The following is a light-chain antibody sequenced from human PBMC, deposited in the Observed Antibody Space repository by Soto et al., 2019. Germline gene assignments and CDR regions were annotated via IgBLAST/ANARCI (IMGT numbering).Light chain of an antibody. V-gene: IGKV3-11*01. CDR3: HPRSNWPPIP. Sequence: EVVLKKSPATLSLYPGERATLSCRASQSVSSYLAWYQQKPGQAPRLLIYDASNRATGIPARFSGSGSGTDFTLTISCLEPEDFAVYYCHPRSNWPPIPFGQGTRLEIK. CDR2: DAS. CDR1: QSVSSY. J-gene: IGKJ5*01.